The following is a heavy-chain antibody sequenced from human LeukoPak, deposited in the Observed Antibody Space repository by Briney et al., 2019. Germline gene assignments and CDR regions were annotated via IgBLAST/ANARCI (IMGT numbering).Heavy chain of an antibody. V-gene: IGHV3-23*01. CDR1: GFTFTNYG. D-gene: IGHD5-18*01. J-gene: IGHJ4*02. CDR2: ITGSGGST. CDR3: AKDWVGYSYGKFDY. Sequence: GGSLRLSCVASGFTFTNYGMSWVRQAPGKGLEWVSAITGSGGSTYYADSVTGRFTISRDNSKNMLYLQMNSLRAEDTAVYYCAKDWVGYSYGKFDYWGQGTLVTVSS.